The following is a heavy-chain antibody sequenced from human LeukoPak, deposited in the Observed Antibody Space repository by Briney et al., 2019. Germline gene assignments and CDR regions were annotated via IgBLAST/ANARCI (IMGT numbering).Heavy chain of an antibody. Sequence: SETLSLTCTVSGGSISSSTYYWGWIRQPPGKGLEWIGSIYYSGNTNYNPSLKSRVTISVDTSKNQFSLNLSPVTAADTAVYYCANRGYSYGYLYYFDYWGQGTLVTVSS. CDR2: IYYSGNT. V-gene: IGHV4-39*01. J-gene: IGHJ4*02. CDR3: ANRGYSYGYLYYFDY. CDR1: GGSISSSTYY. D-gene: IGHD5-18*01.